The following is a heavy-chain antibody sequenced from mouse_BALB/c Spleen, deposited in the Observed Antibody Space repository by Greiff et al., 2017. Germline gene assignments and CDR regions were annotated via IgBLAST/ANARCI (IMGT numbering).Heavy chain of an antibody. CDR2: IRNKANGYTT. J-gene: IGHJ2*01. CDR3: ARDDGYYDFDY. V-gene: IGHV7-3*02. CDR1: GFTFTDYY. D-gene: IGHD2-3*01. Sequence: EVKLQESGGGLVQPGGSLRLSCATSGFTFTDYYMSWVRQPPGKALEWLGFIRNKANGYTTEYSASVKGRFTISRDNSQSILYLQMNTLRAEDSATYYCARDDGYYDFDYWGQGTTLTVSS.